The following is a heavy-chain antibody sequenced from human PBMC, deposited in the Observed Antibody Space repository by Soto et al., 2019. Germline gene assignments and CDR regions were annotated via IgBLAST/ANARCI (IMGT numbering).Heavy chain of an antibody. Sequence: QAHLVESGGGVVQPGRSLRLSCAASGFTFTSYGMHWVRQAPGTRLEWVAVISYDAGLQHYADSVKGRITISRDNSKNMVLLQMNSLRAEDTAVYYCVSDRGYGHASVPYSWGQGTLVSVSS. CDR1: GFTFTSYG. D-gene: IGHD5-18*01. V-gene: IGHV3-30*03. CDR3: VSDRGYGHASVPYS. CDR2: ISYDAGLQ. J-gene: IGHJ4*02.